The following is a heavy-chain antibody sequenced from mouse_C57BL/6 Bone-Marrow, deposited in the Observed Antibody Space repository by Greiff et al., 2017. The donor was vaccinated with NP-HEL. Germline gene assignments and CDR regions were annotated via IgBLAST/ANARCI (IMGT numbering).Heavy chain of an antibody. CDR1: GFTFSSYA. D-gene: IGHD1-1*01. CDR2: ISDGGSYT. V-gene: IGHV5-4*01. Sequence: VQLKESGGGLVKPGGSLKLSCAASGFTFSSYAMSWVRQTPEKRLEWVATISDGGSYTYYPDNVKGRFTISRDNAKNNLYLQMSHLKSEDTAMYYCASITTVLYWYFDVWGTGTTVTVSS. J-gene: IGHJ1*03. CDR3: ASITTVLYWYFDV.